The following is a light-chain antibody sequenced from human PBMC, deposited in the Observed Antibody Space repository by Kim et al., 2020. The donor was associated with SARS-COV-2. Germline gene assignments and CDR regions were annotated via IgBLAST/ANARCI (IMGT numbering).Light chain of an antibody. CDR2: QEH. V-gene: IGLV3-1*01. CDR1: KLGDKY. Sequence: SYELTQPPSVSVSPGQTASISCSGHKLGDKYACWYQQKPGQSPILAVYQEHKRPPGIPERFSAANSGNTATLTISGAQAMDEAGYYCQAWSSSPVVFGGGTQLTVL. J-gene: IGLJ2*01. CDR3: QAWSSSPVV.